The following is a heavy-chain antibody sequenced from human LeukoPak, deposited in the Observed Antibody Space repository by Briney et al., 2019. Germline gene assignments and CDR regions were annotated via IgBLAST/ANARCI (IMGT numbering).Heavy chain of an antibody. D-gene: IGHD2-2*01. Sequence: GASVNVSCKASGYTFTSYYMHWVRQAPGQGLEWMGIINPSGGSTSYAQKFQGRVTMTRDMSTSTVYMELSSLRSEDTAVYYCAKADYCSSTSCYSRLFDPWGEGTLVTVSS. J-gene: IGHJ5*02. CDR2: INPSGGST. CDR1: GYTFTSYY. CDR3: AKADYCSSTSCYSRLFDP. V-gene: IGHV1-46*01.